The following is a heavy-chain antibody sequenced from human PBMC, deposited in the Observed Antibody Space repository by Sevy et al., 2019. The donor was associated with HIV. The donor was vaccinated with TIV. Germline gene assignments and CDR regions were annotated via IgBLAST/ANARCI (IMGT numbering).Heavy chain of an antibody. CDR3: AVSQSCGGDCYYFDS. CDR2: INPTGGHT. CDR1: AYSFTLYY. Sequence: ASVKVSCRASAYSFTLYYMNWVRQAPGQGLEWMGLINPTGGHTSDAQRFQGRLSMTRDTSTTTFYMELSSLTYEDTAVYYCAVSQSCGGDCYYFDSWGQGTLVTVSP. D-gene: IGHD2-21*02. J-gene: IGHJ4*02. V-gene: IGHV1-46*01.